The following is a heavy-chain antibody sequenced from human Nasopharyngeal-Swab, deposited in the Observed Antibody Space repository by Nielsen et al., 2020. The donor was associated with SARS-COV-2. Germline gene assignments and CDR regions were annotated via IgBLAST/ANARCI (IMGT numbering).Heavy chain of an antibody. CDR2: IYYSGST. CDR1: GGSISSSSYY. Sequence: GSLRLSCTVSGGSISSSSYYWGWIRQPPGKVLEWIGSIYYSGSTYYNPSLKSRVTISVDTSKNQFSLKLSSVTAADTAVYYCARIRLGYDILTGYSPSYNWFDPWGQGTLVTVSS. CDR3: ARIRLGYDILTGYSPSYNWFDP. V-gene: IGHV4-39*07. J-gene: IGHJ5*02. D-gene: IGHD3-9*01.